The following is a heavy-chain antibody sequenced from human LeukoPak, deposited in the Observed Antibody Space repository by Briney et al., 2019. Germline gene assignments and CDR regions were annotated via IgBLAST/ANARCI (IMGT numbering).Heavy chain of an antibody. V-gene: IGHV4-61*02. D-gene: IGHD1-1*01. Sequence: ASQTLSLTCTVSGGSISSGSYYRSWIRQPAGKGLEWIGRIYTSGSTNYNPSLKSRVTISVDTSKNQFSLKLSSVTAADTAVYYCAREEHPKLSFDPWGQGTLVTVSS. CDR1: GGSISSGSYY. CDR3: AREEHPKLSFDP. CDR2: IYTSGST. J-gene: IGHJ5*02.